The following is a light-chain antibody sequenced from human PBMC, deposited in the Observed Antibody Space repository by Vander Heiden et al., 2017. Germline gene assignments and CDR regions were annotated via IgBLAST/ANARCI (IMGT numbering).Light chain of an antibody. CDR3: QQYNSYVFT. CDR2: DAS. CDR1: QSISSW. V-gene: IGKV1-5*01. Sequence: EIQMSQSPSTLSASVGDRVTITCRASQSISSWLAWYQQKPGKAPKLLIYDASSLESGVPSRFSGSGSGTEFTLTISSLQPDDFATYYCQQYNSYVFTFGHGTKVDIK. J-gene: IGKJ3*01.